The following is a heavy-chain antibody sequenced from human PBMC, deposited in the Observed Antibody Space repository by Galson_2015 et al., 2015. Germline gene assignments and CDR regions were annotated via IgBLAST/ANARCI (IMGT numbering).Heavy chain of an antibody. V-gene: IGHV3-53*01. D-gene: IGHD6-19*01. CDR2: IYSETTT. Sequence: SLRLSCAASGFSVNSDYISWVRQAPGKGLEWVSIIYSETTTYYADSVMGRFTISRDNSRKTVHLQMDRLRGDDTAAYYCARVAGQLPYYYGMDLWGQGTTVTVSS. CDR1: GFSVNSDY. J-gene: IGHJ6*02. CDR3: ARVAGQLPYYYGMDL.